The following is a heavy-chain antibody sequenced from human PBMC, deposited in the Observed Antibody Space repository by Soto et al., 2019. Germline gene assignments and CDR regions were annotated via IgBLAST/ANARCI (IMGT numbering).Heavy chain of an antibody. V-gene: IGHV3-15*07. CDR2: IKSKSDGATT. Sequence: EVQMVESGGGLVNQGGSLRLSCAASGLTLSDAWMNWVRQAPGKGLEWVGRIKSKSDGATTDYATIVKGRFTISRDDSSNTLNLQMNSLKTEDTAVYYCSTDMTLILVIKRGAYWGQGTLVTVSS. CDR3: STDMTLILVIKRGAY. D-gene: IGHD2-21*01. J-gene: IGHJ4*02. CDR1: GLTLSDAW.